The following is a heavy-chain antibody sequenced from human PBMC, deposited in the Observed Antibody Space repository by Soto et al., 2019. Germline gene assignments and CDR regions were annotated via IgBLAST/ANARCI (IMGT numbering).Heavy chain of an antibody. V-gene: IGHV3-33*08. Sequence: GGSLRLSCAAPGFTFNSYWMSWVRQAPGKGLEWVAVIRFDGSNTYYADSVKGRFTISRDNARNMLYLQMNSLRAEDTAVYYCARDGVGSTAYFGYFDYWGLGTLVTVSS. CDR2: IRFDGSNT. CDR3: ARDGVGSTAYFGYFDY. D-gene: IGHD1-26*01. J-gene: IGHJ4*02. CDR1: GFTFNSYW.